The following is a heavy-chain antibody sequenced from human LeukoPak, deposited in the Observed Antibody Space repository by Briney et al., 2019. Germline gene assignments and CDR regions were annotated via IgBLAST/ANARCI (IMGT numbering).Heavy chain of an antibody. D-gene: IGHD3-10*01. Sequence: PGGSLRLSCAASGFTVSSNYMSWIRQAPGKGLEWVSYISSSGSTIYYADSVKGRFTIPRDNAKNSLYLQMNSLRAEDTAVYYCARGPILVRGLYFYYYGLDVWGQGTTVTVSS. CDR2: ISSSGSTI. V-gene: IGHV3-11*04. J-gene: IGHJ6*02. CDR3: ARGPILVRGLYFYYYGLDV. CDR1: GFTVSSNY.